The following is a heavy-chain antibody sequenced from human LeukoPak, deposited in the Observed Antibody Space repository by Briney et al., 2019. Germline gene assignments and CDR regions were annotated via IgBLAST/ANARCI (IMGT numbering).Heavy chain of an antibody. D-gene: IGHD3-10*01. CDR1: GGSMSSYY. V-gene: IGHV4-59*01. Sequence: SETLSLTCTVSGGSMSSYYWSWIRQPPGKGLEWIGYIYYSGSTNYNPSLKSRVTISVDTSKNQFSLKLSSVTAADTAVYYCARARWDYYGSGSSNWFDPWGQGTLVTVSS. J-gene: IGHJ5*02. CDR2: IYYSGST. CDR3: ARARWDYYGSGSSNWFDP.